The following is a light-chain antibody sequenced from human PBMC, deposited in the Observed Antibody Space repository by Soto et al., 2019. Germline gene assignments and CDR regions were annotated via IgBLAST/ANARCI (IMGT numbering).Light chain of an antibody. CDR3: QSYESSLSGGV. CDR2: GNS. V-gene: IGLV1-40*01. Sequence: QSVLTQPPSVSGAPGQRVTISCTGSSSNIGAGYDVHWYQQLPGTAPKLLIYGNSNRPSGVPDRFSGSKSGTSASLAITGLQAEDEADDYDQSYESSLSGGVFGGGTKLTVL. CDR1: SSNIGAGYD. J-gene: IGLJ3*02.